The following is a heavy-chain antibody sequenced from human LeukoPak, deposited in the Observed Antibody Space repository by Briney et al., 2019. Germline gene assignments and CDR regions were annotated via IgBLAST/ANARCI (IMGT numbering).Heavy chain of an antibody. J-gene: IGHJ4*02. Sequence: SETLSLTCTVSGGSISSSSYYWGWLRQPPGRGREWIGSIYYSGSTYYNPSLKSRVTISVDTSKNQFSLKLSSVTAADTAVYYCARDGDSSGYYRNFDYWGQGTLVTVSS. CDR2: IYYSGST. CDR3: ARDGDSSGYYRNFDY. CDR1: GGSISSSSYY. V-gene: IGHV4-39*07. D-gene: IGHD3-22*01.